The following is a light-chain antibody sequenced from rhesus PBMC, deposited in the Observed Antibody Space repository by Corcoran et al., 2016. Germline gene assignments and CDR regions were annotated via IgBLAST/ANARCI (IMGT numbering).Light chain of an antibody. Sequence: DIQMTQSPSSLSASVGDTVTITCRASQGISSWLAWYQQKPGKVPKLLISKASRLQSGVPSRFIGSGSGTDFTLTISSLQSEDFATYYCQQYSSRPLTFGGGTKVELK. CDR2: KAS. CDR1: QGISSW. V-gene: IGKV1-22*01. CDR3: QQYSSRPLT. J-gene: IGKJ4*01.